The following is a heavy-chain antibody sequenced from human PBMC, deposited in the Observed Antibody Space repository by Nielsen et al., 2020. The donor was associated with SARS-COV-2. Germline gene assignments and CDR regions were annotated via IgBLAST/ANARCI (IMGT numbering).Heavy chain of an antibody. D-gene: IGHD6-19*01. J-gene: IGHJ5*02. Sequence: ASVKVSCKASGYTFTTYGISWVRQAPGQGLEWMGWISAYNGNTNYAQKFQGRVTMTRDTSTSTVYMELSSLRSEDTAVYYCATSWGYSSGWYSSWGQGTLVTVSS. CDR1: GYTFTTYG. CDR2: ISAYNGNT. CDR3: ATSWGYSSGWYSS. V-gene: IGHV1-18*04.